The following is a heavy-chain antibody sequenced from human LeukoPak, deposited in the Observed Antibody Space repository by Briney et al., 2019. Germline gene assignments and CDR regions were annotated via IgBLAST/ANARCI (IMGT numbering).Heavy chain of an antibody. V-gene: IGHV4-39*07. CDR2: MYYSGST. Sequence: SETLFLTCTVSGGSISSISYYWGWIRQPPGKGLEWLVGMYYSGSTYNNPSLKSRVTISVDTSKNQFSLKLSSVTAADTAVYYCARRPLGRRCTSCYSFDYWGEGTLVTVSS. CDR1: GGSISSISYY. D-gene: IGHD2-2*01. CDR3: ARRPLGRRCTSCYSFDY. J-gene: IGHJ4*02.